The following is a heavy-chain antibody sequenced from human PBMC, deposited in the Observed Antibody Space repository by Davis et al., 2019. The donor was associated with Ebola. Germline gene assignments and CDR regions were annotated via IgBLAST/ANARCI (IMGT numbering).Heavy chain of an antibody. Sequence: ASVKVSCKASGYTFTSYGISWVRQAPGQGLEWMGWISAYNGNTNYAQKLQGRVTMTTDTSTSTAYMELRSLRSDDTAVYYCARVGFTIFGNYYYYYYMDVWGKGTTVTVSS. CDR1: GYTFTSYG. V-gene: IGHV1-18*04. J-gene: IGHJ6*03. D-gene: IGHD3-3*01. CDR2: ISAYNGNT. CDR3: ARVGFTIFGNYYYYYYMDV.